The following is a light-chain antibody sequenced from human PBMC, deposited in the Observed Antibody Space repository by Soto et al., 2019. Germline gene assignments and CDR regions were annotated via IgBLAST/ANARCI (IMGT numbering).Light chain of an antibody. CDR1: SSDIGAYDY. Sequence: QPVLTQPASLSGSPGQSITISCTGTSSDIGAYDYVSWFQQHPGKAPKTLIYDVTNRPSGISNRFSGSKSGNTASLTISDLQTEDEADYYCRSYTAYSRVVFGGGTKLTVL. J-gene: IGLJ2*01. V-gene: IGLV2-14*03. CDR2: DVT. CDR3: RSYTAYSRVV.